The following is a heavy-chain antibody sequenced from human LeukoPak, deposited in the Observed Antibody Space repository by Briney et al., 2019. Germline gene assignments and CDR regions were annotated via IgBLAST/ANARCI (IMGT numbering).Heavy chain of an antibody. V-gene: IGHV4-59*01. Sequence: SETLSLTCTVSGGCISGYHWSWIRQPPGKGLDWIGYSGSTKYNPSLKSRVTMSVDTSKNQFSLKLSSVTAADTAVYYCARGGLENGYHANDGFDICGQGTMVTVSS. D-gene: IGHD3-22*01. CDR2: SGST. CDR1: GGCISGYH. J-gene: IGHJ3*02. CDR3: ARGGLENGYHANDGFDI.